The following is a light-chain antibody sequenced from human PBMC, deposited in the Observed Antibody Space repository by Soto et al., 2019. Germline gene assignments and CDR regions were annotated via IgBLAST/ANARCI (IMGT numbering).Light chain of an antibody. J-gene: IGKJ1*01. CDR3: QQYNSYWT. V-gene: IGKV1-5*01. Sequence: DIQMTRSPSTLSASVGDRVTITCRASQSISSWLAWYQQKPGKAPKLLIYDASSLESGVPSRFSGSRSGKEFTLTISRLQPDDFATYYCQQYNSYWTFGQGTKVEIK. CDR1: QSISSW. CDR2: DAS.